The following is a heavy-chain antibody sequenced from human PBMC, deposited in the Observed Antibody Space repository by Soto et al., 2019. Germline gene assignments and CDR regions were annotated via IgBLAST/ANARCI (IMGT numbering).Heavy chain of an antibody. D-gene: IGHD6-19*01. Sequence: ASVKVSFKASGFTFTRSAVQWLRQARGQRLEWIGWINPNSGGTNYAQKFQGRVTMTRDTSISTAYMELSRLRSDDTAVYYCARAAGTGAFDIWGQGTMVTVSS. J-gene: IGHJ3*02. CDR1: GFTFTRSA. CDR3: ARAAGTGAFDI. V-gene: IGHV1-2*02. CDR2: INPNSGGT.